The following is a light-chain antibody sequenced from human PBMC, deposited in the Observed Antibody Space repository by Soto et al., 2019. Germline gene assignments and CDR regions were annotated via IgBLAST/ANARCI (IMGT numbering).Light chain of an antibody. J-gene: IGKJ2*01. CDR1: QSVSSN. Sequence: EIVMTQSPATLSVSPGERATLSCRASQSVSSNLAWYQQKPGQAPRLLIYGASTRATGIPARFSGSGSETEFTLTSSSLQCGDFAVYYCHKYNNWPYTLGQGTKLEI. V-gene: IGKV3-15*01. CDR3: HKYNNWPYT. CDR2: GAS.